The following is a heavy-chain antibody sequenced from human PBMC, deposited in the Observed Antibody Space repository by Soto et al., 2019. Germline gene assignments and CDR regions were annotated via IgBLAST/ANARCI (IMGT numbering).Heavy chain of an antibody. CDR3: ARQYYYDSSGTPSYYYGMDV. CDR1: GYSFTRYW. Sequence: VESLTISCKVSGYSFTRYWIGWVLQMPGKGLEWMGIIYPGDSDTRYSPSFQGQVTISADKSISTAYLQWSSLKASDTAMYYCARQYYYDSSGTPSYYYGMDVWGHGTPVTVSS. V-gene: IGHV5-51*01. CDR2: IYPGDSDT. J-gene: IGHJ6*01. D-gene: IGHD3-22*01.